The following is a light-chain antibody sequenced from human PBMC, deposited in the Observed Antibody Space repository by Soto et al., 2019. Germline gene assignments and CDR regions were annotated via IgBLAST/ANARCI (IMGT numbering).Light chain of an antibody. V-gene: IGKV3-20*01. CDR2: AAS. CDR3: QQYYSAPDT. Sequence: EIVLTQSPGTLSLSPGERATLSCRASQSVGNNYLAWFQQKPGQAPRLLIYAASSRVTGIPDRFSGSGSGTDFTLTISRLEPEDFALYFCQQYYSAPDTFGLGTKLEIK. J-gene: IGKJ2*01. CDR1: QSVGNNY.